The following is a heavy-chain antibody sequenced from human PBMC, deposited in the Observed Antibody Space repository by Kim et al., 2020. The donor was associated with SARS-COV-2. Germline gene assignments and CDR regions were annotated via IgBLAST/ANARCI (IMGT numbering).Heavy chain of an antibody. CDR3: ARSTDYSSSWYFNPYYFDY. J-gene: IGHJ4*02. CDR1: GFSLSTSGMC. D-gene: IGHD6-13*01. Sequence: SGPTLVNPTQTLTLTCTFSGFSLSTSGMCVSWIRQPPGKALEWLALIDWDDDKYYSTSLKTRLTISKDTSKNQVVLTMTNMDPVDTATYYCARSTDYSSSWYFNPYYFDYWGQGTLVTVSS. V-gene: IGHV2-70*01. CDR2: IDWDDDK.